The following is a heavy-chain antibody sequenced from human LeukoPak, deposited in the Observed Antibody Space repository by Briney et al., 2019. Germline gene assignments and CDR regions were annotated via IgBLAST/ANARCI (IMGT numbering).Heavy chain of an antibody. V-gene: IGHV1-8*01. CDR1: GYTFTSYD. CDR3: ARGWRRYSSSWYPLGY. D-gene: IGHD6-13*01. Sequence: ASVKVSCKASGYTFTSYDINWVRQATGQGLEWMGWMNPNSGNTGYAQKFQGRVTMTRNTSISTAYMELSSLRSEDTAVYYCARGWRRYSSSWYPLGYWGQGTLVTVSS. J-gene: IGHJ4*02. CDR2: MNPNSGNT.